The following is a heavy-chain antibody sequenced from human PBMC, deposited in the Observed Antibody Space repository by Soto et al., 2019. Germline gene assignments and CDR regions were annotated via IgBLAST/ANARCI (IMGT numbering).Heavy chain of an antibody. Sequence: VQLLESGGGLVQPGGSLRLSCAASGFTFSSYAMSWVRQAPGKGLEWVSAISGSGGSTYYADSVKGRFTISRDNSKNTLYLQMNSLRAEDTAVYYCAKISFLSIAARSYFDYWGQGTLVTVSS. CDR2: ISGSGGST. CDR1: GFTFSSYA. D-gene: IGHD6-6*01. CDR3: AKISFLSIAARSYFDY. V-gene: IGHV3-23*01. J-gene: IGHJ4*02.